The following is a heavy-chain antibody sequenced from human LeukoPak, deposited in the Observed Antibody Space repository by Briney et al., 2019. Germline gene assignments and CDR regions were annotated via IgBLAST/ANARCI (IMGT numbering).Heavy chain of an antibody. D-gene: IGHD1-1*01. CDR1: GGSISSYY. Sequence: PSETLSLTCTVSGGSISSYYWSWIRQPPGKGLEWIGYIYYSGSTNYNPSLKSRVTISVDTSKNQFSLKLSSVTAADTAVYYCARVTTKRGWFDPWGQGTLVTVSS. J-gene: IGHJ5*02. V-gene: IGHV4-59*01. CDR2: IYYSGST. CDR3: ARVTTKRGWFDP.